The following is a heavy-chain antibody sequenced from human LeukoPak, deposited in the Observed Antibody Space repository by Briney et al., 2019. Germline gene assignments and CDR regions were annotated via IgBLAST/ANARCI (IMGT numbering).Heavy chain of an antibody. CDR3: ARTKVPYYMDV. CDR1: GGSISSGSYY. J-gene: IGHJ6*03. CDR2: IYTSGST. D-gene: IGHD4-11*01. V-gene: IGHV4-61*02. Sequence: SETVSLTCTVSGGSISSGSYYWSWIRQPAGKGLEWIGRIYTSGSTNYNPSLKSRVTISVDTSKNQFSLKLSSVTAADTAVYYCARTKVPYYMDVWGKGTTVTVSS.